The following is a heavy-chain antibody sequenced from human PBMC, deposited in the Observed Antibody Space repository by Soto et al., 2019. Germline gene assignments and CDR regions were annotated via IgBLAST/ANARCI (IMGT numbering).Heavy chain of an antibody. CDR3: AKDIHYYGSGSSPYDYYFDY. CDR1: GFTFSSYA. Sequence: EVQLLESGGGLVQPGGSLRLSCAASGFTFSSYALSWVRQAPGKGLEWVSAIRGSGGSPYSAASVKGRFTISRANSKNTLYLQMNSLRAEDTAVYYCAKDIHYYGSGSSPYDYYFDYWGQGTLVTVSS. CDR2: IRGSGGSP. D-gene: IGHD3-10*01. J-gene: IGHJ4*02. V-gene: IGHV3-23*01.